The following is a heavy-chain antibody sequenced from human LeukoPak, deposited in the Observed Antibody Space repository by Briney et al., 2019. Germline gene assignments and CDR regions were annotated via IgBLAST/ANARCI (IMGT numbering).Heavy chain of an antibody. V-gene: IGHV5-51*01. Sequence: GESLKISCKGSGYSFTSYWIGWVRQMPGKGLEWMGITYPGDSDTRYSPSFQGQVTISADKSISTAYLQWSSLKASDTAMYYCARGYFSSTSCPPYFDYWGQGTLVTVSS. CDR1: GYSFTSYW. D-gene: IGHD2-2*01. CDR2: TYPGDSDT. J-gene: IGHJ4*02. CDR3: ARGYFSSTSCPPYFDY.